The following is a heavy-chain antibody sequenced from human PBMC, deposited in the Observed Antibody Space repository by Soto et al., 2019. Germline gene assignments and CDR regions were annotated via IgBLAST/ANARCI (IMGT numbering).Heavy chain of an antibody. Sequence: QVQLVQSGAEVKKPGASVKVSCKASGYTFTSYGISWLRQAPAQGLEWMGWIRAYNGNTNYAQKLQGRVTMPTDTATSTAYIDLRRLSSDDTAVYYSARDLPTMDVWGQGTTVTVSS. CDR3: ARDLPTMDV. J-gene: IGHJ6*02. V-gene: IGHV1-18*01. CDR1: GYTFTSYG. CDR2: IRAYNGNT.